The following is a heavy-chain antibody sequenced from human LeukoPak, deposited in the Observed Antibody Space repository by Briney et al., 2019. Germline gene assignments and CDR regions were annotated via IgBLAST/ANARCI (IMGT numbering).Heavy chain of an antibody. V-gene: IGHV1-46*01. D-gene: IGHD5-24*01. J-gene: IGHJ5*02. Sequence: ASVKVSCKASGYTLTNYYMHWVRQAPGQGLEWMGIINPSGGSTTYAQKFQGRVTMTRDMATSTDYLEVSSLRSEDTAVYYCARDNSLRDTAWWFDPWGQGTLVTVSS. CDR3: ARDNSLRDTAWWFDP. CDR2: INPSGGST. CDR1: GYTLTNYY.